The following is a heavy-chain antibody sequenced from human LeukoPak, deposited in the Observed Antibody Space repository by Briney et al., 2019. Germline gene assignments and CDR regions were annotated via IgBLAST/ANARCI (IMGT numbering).Heavy chain of an antibody. J-gene: IGHJ4*02. V-gene: IGHV4-59*12. CDR1: GGSISSYY. CDR3: AGEVFDY. Sequence: SETLSLTCTVSGGSISSYYWSWIRQPPGKGLEWIGYIYYSGSTNYNPSLKSRVTISVDTSKNQFSLKLSSVTAADTAVYYCAGEVFDYWGQGTLVTVSS. CDR2: IYYSGST.